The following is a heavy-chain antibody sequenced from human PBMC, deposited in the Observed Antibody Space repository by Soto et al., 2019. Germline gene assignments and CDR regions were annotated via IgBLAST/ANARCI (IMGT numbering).Heavy chain of an antibody. Sequence: PGGSLRLSCAASGFTFSSYAMSWVRQAPGKGLEWVSALSGSGGSTYYADSVKGRFTISRDNSKNTLYLQMNSLRAEDTAVYYCAKGSGYYDSSGPKIDYWGQGTLVTVSS. V-gene: IGHV3-23*01. CDR2: LSGSGGST. CDR1: GFTFSSYA. CDR3: AKGSGYYDSSGPKIDY. D-gene: IGHD3-22*01. J-gene: IGHJ4*02.